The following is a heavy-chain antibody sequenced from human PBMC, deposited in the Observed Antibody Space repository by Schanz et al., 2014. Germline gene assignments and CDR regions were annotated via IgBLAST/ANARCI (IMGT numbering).Heavy chain of an antibody. CDR3: AREPLSGYNWFDP. Sequence: QVQLQESGPGLVKPSQTLSLTCSVSGGSISSGSYYWNWIRQPAGKGLEWIGRVYTSGSTNYNPSLKSRVTKPRDTSKNQFSLKLSSVTAADTAVYYCAREPLSGYNWFDPWGQGSLVTVSS. CDR1: GGSISSGSYY. V-gene: IGHV4-61*02. J-gene: IGHJ5*02. CDR2: VYTSGST. D-gene: IGHD6-25*01.